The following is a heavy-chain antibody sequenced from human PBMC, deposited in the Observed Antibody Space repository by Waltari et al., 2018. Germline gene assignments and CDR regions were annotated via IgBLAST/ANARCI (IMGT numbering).Heavy chain of an antibody. J-gene: IGHJ5*02. CDR2: IYYSGST. V-gene: IGHV4-39*07. CDR3: ARHDIISNWFDP. CDR1: GGSISSSSYY. Sequence: QLQLQESGPGLVKPSETLSLTCTVSGGSISSSSYYWGWIRQPPGKGLEWSGSIYYSGSTYYNPSLKSRVTISVDTSKNQFSLKLSSVTAADTAVYYCARHDIISNWFDPWGQGTLVTVSS. D-gene: IGHD3-10*01.